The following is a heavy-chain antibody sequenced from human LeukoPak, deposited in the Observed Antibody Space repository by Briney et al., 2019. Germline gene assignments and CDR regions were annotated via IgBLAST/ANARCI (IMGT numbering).Heavy chain of an antibody. V-gene: IGHV1-2*02. CDR1: GYTFTGYY. J-gene: IGHJ4*02. D-gene: IGHD4-17*01. Sequence: ASVEVSCKASGYTFTGYYMHWVRQAPGQGLEWMGWINPNSGGTNYAQKFQGRVTMTRDTSISTAYMELSRLRSDDTAVYYCASDLTTSPREADDYWGQGTLVTVSS. CDR2: INPNSGGT. CDR3: ASDLTTSPREADDY.